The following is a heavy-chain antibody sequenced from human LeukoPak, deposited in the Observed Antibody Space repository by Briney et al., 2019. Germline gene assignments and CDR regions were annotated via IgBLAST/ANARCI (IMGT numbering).Heavy chain of an antibody. J-gene: IGHJ4*02. CDR2: INGDGSWT. CDR1: GNYW. V-gene: IGHV3-74*01. CDR3: VSFYETY. Sequence: GGSLRLSCAASGNYWMHWVRQAPGKGLVWVSHINGDGSWTTYADSVKGRFTIPKDNAKNTVYLQMNNLRAEDTAVYYCVSFYETYWGRGTLVTVSS. D-gene: IGHD2-2*01.